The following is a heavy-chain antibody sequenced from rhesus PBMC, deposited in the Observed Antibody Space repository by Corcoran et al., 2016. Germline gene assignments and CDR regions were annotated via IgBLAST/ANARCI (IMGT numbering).Heavy chain of an antibody. CDR2: IDGNSART. CDR3: AKDGATWAI. D-gene: IGHD1-38*01. Sequence: QVKLQQWGEGLVRPSETLSLTCAVYGGSISDYYWSWIRQPPRKGLEWMGNIDGNSARTNYTPSLKNRVTISKDTSKNQFSLKLSSVTAADTAVYYCAKDGATWAIWGQGVLVTVSS. J-gene: IGHJ4*01. V-gene: IGHV4-73*01. CDR1: GGSISDYY.